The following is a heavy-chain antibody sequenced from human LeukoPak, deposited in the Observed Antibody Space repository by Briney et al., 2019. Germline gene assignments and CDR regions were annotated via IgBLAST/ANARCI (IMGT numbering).Heavy chain of an antibody. Sequence: GGSLRLSCAASGFTFSSYFMHWVRQAPGKGLEGGGFSRSKDYGGTTDYAASVRGRFTISRDDSKGIGYLQMNSLKSEDTAVYYCTSDSSGWSDFDYWGQGTLVTVSS. CDR3: TSDSSGWSDFDY. J-gene: IGHJ4*02. CDR2: SRSKDYGGTT. CDR1: GFTFSSYF. D-gene: IGHD6-19*01. V-gene: IGHV3-49*04.